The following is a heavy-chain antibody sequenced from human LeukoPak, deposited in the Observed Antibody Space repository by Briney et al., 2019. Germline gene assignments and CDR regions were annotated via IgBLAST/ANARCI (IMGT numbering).Heavy chain of an antibody. CDR1: GYTFTGYY. V-gene: IGHV1-2*02. D-gene: IGHD2-15*01. CDR3: ARTACSGGTCYSQRGAFDI. Sequence: VSVKVSCKASGYTFTGYYMHWVRQAPGQGLEWMGWINPNSGGTNYAQKFQGRVTMTRDTSISTAYMELSRLRSDDTAVYYCARTACSGGTCYSQRGAFDIWGQGTMVTVSS. J-gene: IGHJ3*02. CDR2: INPNSGGT.